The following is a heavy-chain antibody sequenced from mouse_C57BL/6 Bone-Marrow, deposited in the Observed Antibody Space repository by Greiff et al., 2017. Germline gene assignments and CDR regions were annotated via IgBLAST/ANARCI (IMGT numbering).Heavy chain of an antibody. CDR3: ARLRRYPWYFDV. D-gene: IGHD1-1*01. Sequence: VQLQQSGPVLVKPGASVKMSCKASGYTFTDYYMNWVKQSHGKSLEWIGVINPYNGGTSYNQKFKGKATLTVDKSSSTAYMELNSLTSEDSAVYYCARLRRYPWYFDVWGTGTTVTVSS. CDR1: GYTFTDYY. CDR2: INPYNGGT. J-gene: IGHJ1*03. V-gene: IGHV1-19*01.